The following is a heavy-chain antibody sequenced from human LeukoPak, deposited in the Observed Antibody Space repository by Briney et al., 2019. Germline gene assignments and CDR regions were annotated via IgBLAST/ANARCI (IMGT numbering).Heavy chain of an antibody. CDR2: MNPNSGNT. CDR1: GYTFTSYD. CDR3: ARSGSYSGYVDY. J-gene: IGHJ4*02. Sequence: ASVKVSCKASGYTFTSYDINWVRQATGQGLEWMGWMNPNSGNTGYAQKFQGRVTITRNTSISTAYMELSSLKASDTAMYYCARSGSYSGYVDYWGQGTLVTVSS. D-gene: IGHD5-12*01. V-gene: IGHV1-8*03.